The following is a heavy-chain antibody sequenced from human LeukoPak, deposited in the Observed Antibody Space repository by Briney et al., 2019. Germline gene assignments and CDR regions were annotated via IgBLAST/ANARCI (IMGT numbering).Heavy chain of an antibody. CDR2: INTDGSST. CDR3: AKHSSGITVAGTIQY. CDR1: GFTFSSYA. V-gene: IGHV3-74*01. D-gene: IGHD6-19*01. Sequence: GGSLRLSCAASGFTFSSYAMHWVRQAPGKGLVWVSRINTDGSSTSYADSVKGRFTISRDNAKNTLYLQMNSLRAEDTAVYYCAKHSSGITVAGTIQYWGQGTLVTVSS. J-gene: IGHJ4*02.